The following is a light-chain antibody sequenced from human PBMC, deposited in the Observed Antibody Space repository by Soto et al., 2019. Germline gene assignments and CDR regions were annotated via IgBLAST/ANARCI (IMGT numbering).Light chain of an antibody. CDR1: SSDVGSFKL. Sequence: QSALTQPASVSGSPGESITISCTGTSSDVGSFKLVSWYQHHPGKAPKLLIYDVYNRHSGVSNRFSGSKSANTASLTISGLQAEDDDDYYCCSYGGSSTLVFGGGTKVTVL. CDR3: CSYGGSSTLV. V-gene: IGLV2-23*02. CDR2: DVY. J-gene: IGLJ3*02.